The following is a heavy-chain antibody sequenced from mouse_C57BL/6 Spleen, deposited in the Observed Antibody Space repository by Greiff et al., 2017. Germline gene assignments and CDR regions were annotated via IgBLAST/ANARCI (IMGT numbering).Heavy chain of an antibody. Sequence: VQLKQSVAELVRPGASVKLSCTASGFNIKNTYMHWVKQRPEQGLEWIGRIDPANGNTKYAPKFQGKATITADTSSNTAYLQLSSLTSEDTAIYYCASGGDSSGYWFAYWGQGTLVTVSA. CDR1: GFNIKNTY. J-gene: IGHJ3*01. V-gene: IGHV14-3*01. D-gene: IGHD3-2*02. CDR2: IDPANGNT. CDR3: ASGGDSSGYWFAY.